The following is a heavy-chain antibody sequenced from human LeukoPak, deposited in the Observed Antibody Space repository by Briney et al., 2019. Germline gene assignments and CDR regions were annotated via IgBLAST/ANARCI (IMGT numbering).Heavy chain of an antibody. V-gene: IGHV3-9*01. Sequence: GRSLRLSCAASEFTFDDYAMHWVRQAPGKGLEWVSGISWNSGSIGYADSVKGRFTISRDNAKNSLYLQMNSLRAEDTALYYCATQRSYDILTGYYPFDYWGQGTLVTVSS. CDR3: ATQRSYDILTGYYPFDY. J-gene: IGHJ4*02. CDR2: ISWNSGSI. D-gene: IGHD3-9*01. CDR1: EFTFDDYA.